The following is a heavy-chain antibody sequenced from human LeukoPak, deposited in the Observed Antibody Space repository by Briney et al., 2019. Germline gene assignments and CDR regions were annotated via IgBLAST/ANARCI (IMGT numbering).Heavy chain of an antibody. CDR2: ITGSGDSS. CDR3: AKDLEVLWFGDPTDASDI. V-gene: IGHV3-23*01. J-gene: IGHJ3*02. CDR1: GFTFSDYP. Sequence: GGSLRLSCAASGFTFSDYPMNWVRQAPGKGLEWVSVITGSGDSSFYGDSVKGRFTISRDNSKNTLYLQMNSLRVEDTAVYYCAKDLEVLWFGDPTDASDIWGQGTMVTV. D-gene: IGHD3-10*01.